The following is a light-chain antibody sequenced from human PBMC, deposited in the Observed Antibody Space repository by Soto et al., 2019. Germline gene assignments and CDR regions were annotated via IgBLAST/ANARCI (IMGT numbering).Light chain of an antibody. CDR1: QSVRSH. CDR2: GAS. CDR3: QRYGSSALT. V-gene: IGKV3-15*01. J-gene: IGKJ4*01. Sequence: ETVMTQSPVTLSVSPGERVTLSCRASQSVRSHLAWYQQKPGQAPRLLIFGASTRATGIPARFSGSGSGTEFTLTISSLQSEDFVVYYCQRYGSSALTFGGGTKVDIK.